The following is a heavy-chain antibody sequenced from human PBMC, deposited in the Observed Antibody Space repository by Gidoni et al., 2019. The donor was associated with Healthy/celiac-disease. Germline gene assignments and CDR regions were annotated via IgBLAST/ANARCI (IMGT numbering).Heavy chain of an antibody. Sequence: EVQLVESGVGLVKPGGSLRLSCAASGFTFSSYSMNWVRQAPGKGLEWVSSSSSSSSYIYYADSVKGRFTISRDNAKNSLYLQMNSLIAEDTAVYYCARDLRGIRGYDSVGDYWGQGTLVTVSS. J-gene: IGHJ4*02. CDR2: SSSSSSYI. CDR1: GFTFSSYS. V-gene: IGHV3-21*01. D-gene: IGHD5-12*01. CDR3: ARDLRGIRGYDSVGDY.